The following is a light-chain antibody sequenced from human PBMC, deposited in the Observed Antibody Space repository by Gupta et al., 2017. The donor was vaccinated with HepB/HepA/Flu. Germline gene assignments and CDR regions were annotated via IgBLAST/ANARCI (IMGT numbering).Light chain of an antibody. CDR3: SSYRRSGGLVL. CDR1: IRDIVDYNN. V-gene: IGLV2-14*03. J-gene: IGLJ2*01. CDR2: DVT. Sequence: SALPQPASVSGSPGPSISISCAGAIRDIVDYNNVSWYQHEPGKAPKLLIYDVTNRPLGVSSRFSGSKSGNTASLTISGLQTEEEADYHCSSYRRSGGLVLFGGGTKVTVL.